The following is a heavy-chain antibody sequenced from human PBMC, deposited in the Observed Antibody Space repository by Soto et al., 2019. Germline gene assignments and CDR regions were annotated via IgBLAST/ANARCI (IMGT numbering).Heavy chain of an antibody. CDR2: IYYSGST. V-gene: IGHV4-59*08. Sequence: QVQLQESGPGLVKPSETLSLTCTVSGGSISSYYWSWIRQPPGKGLEWIGYIYYSGSTNYNPSLTSRVTISVDTATNQFSPKLSSVPAADTAVYYCARRGGAAAFSFDYWGQGTLVPVSS. J-gene: IGHJ4*02. CDR3: ARRGGAAAFSFDY. CDR1: GGSISSYY. D-gene: IGHD2-15*01.